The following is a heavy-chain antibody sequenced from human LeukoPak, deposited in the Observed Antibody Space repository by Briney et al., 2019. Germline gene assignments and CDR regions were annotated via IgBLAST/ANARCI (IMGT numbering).Heavy chain of an antibody. V-gene: IGHV3-9*01. CDR3: AKDGGYCSGGSCSSYYYYYYGMDV. CDR2: ISWNSGSI. D-gene: IGHD2-15*01. J-gene: IGHJ6*02. CDR1: GFTFDDYA. Sequence: GRSLRLSCAASGFTFDDYAMHWVRQAPGKGLEWVSGISWNSGSIGYADSVKGRFTISRDNAKNSLYLQMNSLRAEDTALYYCAKDGGYCSGGSCSSYYYYYYGMDVWGQGTTVTVSS.